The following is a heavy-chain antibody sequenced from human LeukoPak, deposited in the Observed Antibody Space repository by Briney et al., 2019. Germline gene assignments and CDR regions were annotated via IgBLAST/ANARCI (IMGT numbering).Heavy chain of an antibody. CDR3: ARARGLPAYLDY. V-gene: IGHV3-23*01. CDR1: GFTFSSYA. J-gene: IGHJ4*02. CDR2: ISGSGGST. D-gene: IGHD1-26*01. Sequence: GXXLRLSCAASGFTFSSYAMSWVRQAPGKGLEWVSAISGSGGSTYYADSVKGRFTISRDNSKNTLYLQMNSLRAEDTAVYYCARARGLPAYLDYWGQGTLVTVSS.